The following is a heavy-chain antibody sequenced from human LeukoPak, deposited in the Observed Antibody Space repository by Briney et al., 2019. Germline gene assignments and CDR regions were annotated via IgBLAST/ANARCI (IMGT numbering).Heavy chain of an antibody. Sequence: SETLSLTCAVWVVSFSGYYWSWMRQPPAKGREGVGEINHSGSTNYNPSLKTRVTISGDASKKQCSLKLSYVTAADTAVYYCARGTVDAFDYWGQGTLVTVSS. CDR1: VVSFSGYY. V-gene: IGHV4-34*01. J-gene: IGHJ4*02. D-gene: IGHD5-12*01. CDR2: INHSGST. CDR3: ARGTVDAFDY.